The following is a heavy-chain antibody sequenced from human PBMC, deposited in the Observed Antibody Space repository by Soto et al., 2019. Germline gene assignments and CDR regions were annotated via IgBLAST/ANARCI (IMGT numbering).Heavy chain of an antibody. Sequence: QLQLQESGPGLVKPSETLSLTCSVSGGPISRYYWSWIRQSPGKGLEWIGYISETGSTNYSPSLKSRVTISEDTSKKHFSLKLTSVTTADTAVYYCASAITIFGPFEDWGQGTLVTVSS. V-gene: IGHV4-59*01. D-gene: IGHD3-3*01. CDR3: ASAITIFGPFED. CDR2: ISETGST. CDR1: GGPISRYY. J-gene: IGHJ4*02.